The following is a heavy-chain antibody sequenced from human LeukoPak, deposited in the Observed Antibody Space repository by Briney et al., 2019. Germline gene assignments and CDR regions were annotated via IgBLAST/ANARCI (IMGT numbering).Heavy chain of an antibody. CDR1: GFSFSTQW. Sequence: GGSLRLSCAASGFSFSTQWMHWVRQAPGKGLVWVSRINIDGSSTTYADSVKGRFTISRDNAKNTLYLQMNSLRAEDTAVYYCARDYSGDLFDSWGQGTLVTVSS. CDR2: INIDGSST. CDR3: ARDYSGDLFDS. J-gene: IGHJ4*02. D-gene: IGHD2-21*01. V-gene: IGHV3-74*01.